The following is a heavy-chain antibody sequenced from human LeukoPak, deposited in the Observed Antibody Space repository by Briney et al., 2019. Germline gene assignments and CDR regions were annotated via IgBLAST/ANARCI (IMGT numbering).Heavy chain of an antibody. J-gene: IGHJ4*02. CDR1: GGSISNYY. CDR3: SRGYAYGPNYYFDY. D-gene: IGHD5-18*01. CDR2: MYHTGNT. V-gene: IGHV4-59*01. Sequence: SETLSLTCTFSGGSISNYYWSWIRQPPGKGLEWIGYMYHTGNTDYSPSLKSRVTMSIDTSKNQFSLKLSSVTAADTATYYCSRGYAYGPNYYFDYWGQGTLVTVSS.